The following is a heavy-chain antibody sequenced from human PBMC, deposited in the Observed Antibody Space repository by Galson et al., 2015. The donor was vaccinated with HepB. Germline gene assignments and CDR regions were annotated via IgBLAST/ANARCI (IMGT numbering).Heavy chain of an antibody. CDR3: ARAGAYYYGSGSYWSFDY. D-gene: IGHD3-10*01. J-gene: IGHJ4*02. V-gene: IGHV4-34*01. CDR1: GGSFSGYY. Sequence: ETLSLTCAVYGGSFSGYYWSWIRQPPGKGLEWIGEINHSGSTNYNPSLKSRVTISVDTSKNQFSLKLSSVTAADTAVYYCARAGAYYYGSGSYWSFDYWGQGTLVTVSS. CDR2: INHSGST.